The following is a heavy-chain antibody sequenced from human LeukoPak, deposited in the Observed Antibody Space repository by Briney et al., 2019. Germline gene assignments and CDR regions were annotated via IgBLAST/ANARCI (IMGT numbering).Heavy chain of an antibody. CDR2: IYHSGST. J-gene: IGHJ6*02. Sequence: SETLSLTCAVSGGSISSSNWWSWVRQPPGKGLEWIGEIYHSGSTNYNPSLKSRVTISVDKSKNQFSLKLSSVTAADTAVYYCASVVSYYYGSGSQDTYYYYGMDVWGQGTTVTVSS. CDR3: ASVVSYYYGSGSQDTYYYYGMDV. CDR1: GGSISSSNW. V-gene: IGHV4-4*02. D-gene: IGHD3-10*01.